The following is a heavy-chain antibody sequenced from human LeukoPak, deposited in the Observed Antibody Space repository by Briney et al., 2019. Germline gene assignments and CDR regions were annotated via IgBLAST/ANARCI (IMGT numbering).Heavy chain of an antibody. D-gene: IGHD3-22*01. J-gene: IGHJ3*02. V-gene: IGHV3-30*02. CDR3: AKFPYDSGAFDI. CDR2: IRFDASKK. Sequence: PGGSLRLSCAASEFSFGDYGMHWVRQTPGKGLEWVTFIRFDASKKYYADSVKGRFTISRDIAKNTLYLQMNSLRAEDTAVYYCAKFPYDSGAFDIWGQGTMVTVSS. CDR1: EFSFGDYG.